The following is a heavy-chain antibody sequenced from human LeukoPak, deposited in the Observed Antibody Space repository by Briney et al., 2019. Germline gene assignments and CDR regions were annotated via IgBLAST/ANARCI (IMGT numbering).Heavy chain of an antibody. J-gene: IGHJ6*02. V-gene: IGHV1-2*02. D-gene: IGHD3-9*01. CDR1: GYTFTGYY. CDR2: INPNSGGT. Sequence: ASAKVSCKASGYTFTGYYMHWVRQAPGQGLEWMGWINPNSGGTNYAQKFQGRVTMTRDTSISTAYMELSRLRSDDTAVYYCARDRITIFSTHGTYYYYGMDVWGQGTTVTVSS. CDR3: ARDRITIFSTHGTYYYYGMDV.